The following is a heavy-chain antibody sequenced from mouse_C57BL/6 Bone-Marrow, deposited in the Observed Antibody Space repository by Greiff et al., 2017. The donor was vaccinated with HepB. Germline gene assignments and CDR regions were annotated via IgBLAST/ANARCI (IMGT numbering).Heavy chain of an antibody. D-gene: IGHD2-1*01. Sequence: EVQLVESGGGLVKPGGSLKLSCAASGFTFSSYAMSWVRQTPEKRLEWVATISDGGSYTYYPDNVKGRFTISRDNAKNNLYLQMSHLKSEDTAMYYCARDLLIDYWGQGTTLTVSS. J-gene: IGHJ2*01. CDR2: ISDGGSYT. CDR3: ARDLLIDY. V-gene: IGHV5-4*01. CDR1: GFTFSSYA.